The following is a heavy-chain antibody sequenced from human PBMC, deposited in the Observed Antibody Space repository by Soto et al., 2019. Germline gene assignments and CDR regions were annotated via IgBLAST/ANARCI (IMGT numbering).Heavy chain of an antibody. CDR2: ISAYNGNT. J-gene: IGHJ4*02. Sequence: QVQLVQSGAEVKKPGASVKVSCKASGYTFTSYGISWVRQAPGQGLEWMGWISAYNGNTNYAQKIQGRVTMTTDTXXSKAYMELRSLRSDDTAVYYCARGVYYAIFTGYDYWGQGTLVTVSS. CDR1: GYTFTSYG. V-gene: IGHV1-18*01. D-gene: IGHD3-9*01. CDR3: ARGVYYAIFTGYDY.